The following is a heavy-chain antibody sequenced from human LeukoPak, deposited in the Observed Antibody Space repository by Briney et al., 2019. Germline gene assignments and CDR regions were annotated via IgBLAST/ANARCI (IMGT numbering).Heavy chain of an antibody. CDR2: INPDSGGT. J-gene: IGHJ4*02. D-gene: IGHD6-19*01. Sequence: ASVKVSCKASGYTFTGYYIHWVRQAPGQGLEWMGWINPDSGGTHYAQKFQGRVTMTRDTSISTAYLELSSLESDDTALYYCAKTGGDYTNAWYGYYFDSWGQGTLVTVSS. CDR1: GYTFTGYY. CDR3: AKTGGDYTNAWYGYYFDS. V-gene: IGHV1-2*02.